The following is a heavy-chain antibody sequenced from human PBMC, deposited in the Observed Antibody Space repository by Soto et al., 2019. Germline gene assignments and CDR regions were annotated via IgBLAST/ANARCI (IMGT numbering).Heavy chain of an antibody. D-gene: IGHD4-17*01. CDR2: IIPMFGIA. CDR3: ARGTPVPTYFFDS. CDR1: GGASSTYT. V-gene: IGHV1-69*02. J-gene: IGHJ4*02. Sequence: QVQLVQSGAEVKKPGSSVKVSCTASGGASSTYTISWLRQTPGQGLEWMGRIIPMFGIAKYPQKFQDRLTITADRSPHTAYMELGSLRSGDTAVYYCARGTPVPTYFFDSWGQGTLLTVSS.